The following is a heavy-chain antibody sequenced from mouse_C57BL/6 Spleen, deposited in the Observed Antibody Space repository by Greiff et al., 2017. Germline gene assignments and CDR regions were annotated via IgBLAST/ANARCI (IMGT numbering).Heavy chain of an antibody. CDR1: GYTFTSYW. J-gene: IGHJ2*01. D-gene: IGHD1-1*01. Sequence: QVQLQQPGAELVMPGASVKLSCKASGYTFTSYWMHWVKQRPGQGLEWIGEIDPSDSYTNYNQKFKGKSTLTVDKSSSTAYMQLSSLTSEDSAVYYCARLGYGSSYGFDYWGQGTTRTVSS. V-gene: IGHV1-69*01. CDR3: ARLGYGSSYGFDY. CDR2: IDPSDSYT.